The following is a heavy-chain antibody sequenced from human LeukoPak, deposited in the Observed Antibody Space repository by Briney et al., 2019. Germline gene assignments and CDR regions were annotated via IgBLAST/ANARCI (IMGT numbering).Heavy chain of an antibody. CDR3: AVLYSSGWYSFDY. Sequence: GGSLRLSCAASGFTFSSYNMNWVRQAPGKGLEWVSSISSSSSYIYYADSVKGRFTISRDNAKNSLYLQMNSLRAEDTAVYYCAVLYSSGWYSFDYWGQGTLVTVSS. V-gene: IGHV3-21*01. D-gene: IGHD6-19*01. CDR1: GFTFSSYN. J-gene: IGHJ4*02. CDR2: ISSSSSYI.